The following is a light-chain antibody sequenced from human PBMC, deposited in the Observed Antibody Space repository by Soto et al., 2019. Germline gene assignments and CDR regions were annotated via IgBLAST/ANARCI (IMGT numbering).Light chain of an antibody. V-gene: IGLV2-14*02. CDR3: SSYVVSYNWV. J-gene: IGLJ3*02. Sequence: QSALTQPASVSGSPGQSITISCTGTSSDVGSYNLVSWYQQHPGKAPKLMIYEGSKRPSGVPDRFSGSKSGNTASLTVSGLQAEDEADYYCSSYVVSYNWVFGGGTQLTVL. CDR2: EGS. CDR1: SSDVGSYNL.